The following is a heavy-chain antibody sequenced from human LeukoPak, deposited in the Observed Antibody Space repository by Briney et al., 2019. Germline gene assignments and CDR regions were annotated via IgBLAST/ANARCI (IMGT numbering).Heavy chain of an antibody. Sequence: GGSLRLSCAASGFSLSGYWMTWVRQAPGKGLEWVARLHADGVEQNYVDSVTGRFTMSRDNAKNSLDLQMNSLRVEDTAVYYCVRGGYSFDYLGQGTLVAVSS. V-gene: IGHV3-7*01. CDR1: GFSLSGYW. CDR2: LHADGVEQ. CDR3: VRGGYSFDY. J-gene: IGHJ4*02. D-gene: IGHD5-18*01.